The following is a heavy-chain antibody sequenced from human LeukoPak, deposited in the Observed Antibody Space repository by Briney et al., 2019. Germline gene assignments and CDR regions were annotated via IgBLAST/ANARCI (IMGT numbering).Heavy chain of an antibody. Sequence: SETLSLTCTVSGGSISSYYWSWIRQPPGKGLEWIGYIYDSGSTNYNPSLKSRVTISVDTSKNQFSLKLSSVTAADTAVYYCARRGYSYGRWGQGTLVTVSS. CDR3: ARRGYSYGR. CDR1: GGSISSYY. CDR2: IYDSGST. V-gene: IGHV4-59*12. D-gene: IGHD5-18*01. J-gene: IGHJ4*02.